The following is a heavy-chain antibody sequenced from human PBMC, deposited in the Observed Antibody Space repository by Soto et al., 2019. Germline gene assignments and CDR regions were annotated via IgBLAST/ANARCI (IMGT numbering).Heavy chain of an antibody. CDR1: GGSISSYY. CDR2: SDYSGST. D-gene: IGHD5-12*01. CDR3: ARQMRGATISIYYYGMDV. V-gene: IGHV4-59*01. Sequence: QVQLQESGPGLVKPSETLSLTCTVSGGSISSYYWSWIRQPPGKGREWIGYSDYSGSTNYNPSLKRRVTISIDTSKNQFSLKLSSGAAADTAVYYCARQMRGATISIYYYGMDVWGQGTTVTVSS. J-gene: IGHJ6*02.